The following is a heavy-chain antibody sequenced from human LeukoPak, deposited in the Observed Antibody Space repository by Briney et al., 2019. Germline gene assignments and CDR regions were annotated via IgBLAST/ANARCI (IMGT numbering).Heavy chain of an antibody. J-gene: IGHJ4*02. D-gene: IGHD3-22*01. CDR3: ARENYYDSSSYYGY. Sequence: GGSLRLSCAASGFSFSSYAMSWVRQAPGKGLEWFSAILRTGGSTYSADSVKGRFTISRDNSKNTLYLQMTSLRAEDTAVYYCARENYYDSSSYYGYWGQGTLVTVSS. V-gene: IGHV3-23*01. CDR1: GFSFSSYA. CDR2: ILRTGGST.